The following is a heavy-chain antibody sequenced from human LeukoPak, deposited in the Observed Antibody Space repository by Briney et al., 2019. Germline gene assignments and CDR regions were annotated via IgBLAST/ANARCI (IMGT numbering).Heavy chain of an antibody. CDR2: INQDGREQ. J-gene: IGHJ4*02. CDR3: AKDNDGRGYDATFFH. V-gene: IGHV3-7*03. Sequence: QTGGSLRLSCAASGFTFSDYWMSWVRQAPGQGLEWVAKINQDGREQHFVDSVKGRFTISRDNAKNSLFLQMNSLRAEDTAVYYCAKDNDGRGYDATFFHWGQGTLVTVSS. D-gene: IGHD5-12*01. CDR1: GFTFSDYW.